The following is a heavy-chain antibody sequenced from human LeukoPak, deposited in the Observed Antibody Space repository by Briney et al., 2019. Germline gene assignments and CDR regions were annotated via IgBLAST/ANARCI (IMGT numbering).Heavy chain of an antibody. Sequence: SETLSLTCSVSGGSVSGYYWSWIRQPPGKGLEWIGYIYFSGSTNYNPSLKSRVTISVDTSNNQFSLKLSSVTAADTAFYYCARRYYDTSGYSATVFDSWGQGTLVTVSS. V-gene: IGHV4-59*08. CDR3: ARRYYDTSGYSATVFDS. D-gene: IGHD3-22*01. CDR1: GGSVSGYY. CDR2: IYFSGST. J-gene: IGHJ4*02.